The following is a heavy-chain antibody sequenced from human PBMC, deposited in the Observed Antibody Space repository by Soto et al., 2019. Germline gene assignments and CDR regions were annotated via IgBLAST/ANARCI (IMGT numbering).Heavy chain of an antibody. CDR3: ARYPPDIAAAGSGFDP. Sequence: QVQLVQSGAAVKKPGASVKVSCKASGYTFTGYYMHWVRQAPGQGLEWMGWINPNSGGTNYAQKFQGRVTMTRDTSISTAYRELSRLRSDATAVYYCARYPPDIAAAGSGFDPWGQGTLVTVS. D-gene: IGHD6-13*01. V-gene: IGHV1-2*02. CDR2: INPNSGGT. J-gene: IGHJ5*02. CDR1: GYTFTGYY.